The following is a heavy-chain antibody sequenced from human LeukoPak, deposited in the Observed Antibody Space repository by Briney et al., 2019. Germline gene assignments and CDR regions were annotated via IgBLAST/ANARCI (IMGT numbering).Heavy chain of an antibody. J-gene: IGHJ4*02. CDR3: AKLGSWDSSWYLGPIDY. V-gene: IGHV3-30*02. Sequence: GGSLRLSCAASGFTFSSYGMHWVRQAPGKGLEWVAFIRYDGSNKYYADSVKGRFTISRDNSKNTLYLQMNSLRAEDTAVYYCAKLGSWDSSWYLGPIDYWGQGTLVTVSS. CDR2: IRYDGSNK. CDR1: GFTFSSYG. D-gene: IGHD6-13*01.